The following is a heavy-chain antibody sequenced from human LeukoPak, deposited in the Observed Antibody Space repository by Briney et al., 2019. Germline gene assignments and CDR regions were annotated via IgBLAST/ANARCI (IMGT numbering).Heavy chain of an antibody. Sequence: PGGSLRLSCSASGFTFSIYAMHWVRQAPGKGLEYVSSINNNGGSTYYADSVKGRFTISRDNSKNTLYLQMNSLRAEDTAVYYCARVGSGWYDFDYWGQGTLVTVSS. V-gene: IGHV3-64*04. J-gene: IGHJ4*02. CDR2: INNNGGST. D-gene: IGHD6-19*01. CDR1: GFTFSIYA. CDR3: ARVGSGWYDFDY.